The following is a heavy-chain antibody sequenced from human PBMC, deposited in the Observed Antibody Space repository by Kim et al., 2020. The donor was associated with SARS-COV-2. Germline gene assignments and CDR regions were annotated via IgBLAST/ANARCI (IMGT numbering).Heavy chain of an antibody. CDR3: ARPDNYNALDV. V-gene: IGHV4-59*08. CDR1: GGSMINYY. J-gene: IGHJ6*02. D-gene: IGHD1-20*01. Sequence: SETLSLTCTVSGGSMINYYWSWIRQTPGKGLEWIGYIHGSGNTNYNPSLKSRITIAIDTSKNQLSLKLSSVTVTDAAVYYCARPDNYNALDVWGQGTTVTVSS. CDR2: IHGSGNT.